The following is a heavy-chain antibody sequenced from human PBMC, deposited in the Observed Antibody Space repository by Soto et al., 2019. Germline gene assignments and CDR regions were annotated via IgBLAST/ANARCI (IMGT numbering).Heavy chain of an antibody. CDR2: ISAAGDP. Sequence: EVQLVESGGGLVQPGGSLRLSCAASGFTFRNYDMHWVRQGTGKGLEGVSGISAAGDPDYADSVEGRFTISRENAQNSFVLQMNSLRAGDSAVYYCARTDRDFYGLDVWGQGTTVIVSS. CDR1: GFTFRNYD. V-gene: IGHV3-13*05. CDR3: ARTDRDFYGLDV. J-gene: IGHJ6*02.